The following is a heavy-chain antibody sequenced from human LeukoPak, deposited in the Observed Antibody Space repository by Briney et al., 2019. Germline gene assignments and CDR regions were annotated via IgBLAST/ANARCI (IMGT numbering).Heavy chain of an antibody. J-gene: IGHJ4*02. CDR2: ISGSGGSGGST. D-gene: IGHD6-6*01. Sequence: QAGGSLRLSCAASGFTFSSYAKSWVRQAPGKRLEWVSTISGSGGSGGSTYYADSVKGRFTISRDNSNNTLYLQMNSLRAEDTAVYYCAKSRSSIAAALNYWGQGTLVTVSS. CDR3: AKSRSSIAAALNY. V-gene: IGHV3-23*01. CDR1: GFTFSSYA.